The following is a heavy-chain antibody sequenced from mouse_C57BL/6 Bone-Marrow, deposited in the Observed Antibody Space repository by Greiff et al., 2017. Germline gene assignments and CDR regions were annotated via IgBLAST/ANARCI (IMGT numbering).Heavy chain of an antibody. CDR1: GYTFTDYY. D-gene: IGHD2-12*01. CDR2: INPNNGGT. Sequence: EVQLQQSGPELVKPGASVKISCKASGYTFTDYYMNWVKQSHGKSLEWIGDINPNNGGTSYNQKFKGKATLTVDKSSSTAYMELRSLTSEDSAVYYCARLRHYAMDYWGQGTSVTVSS. CDR3: ARLRHYAMDY. J-gene: IGHJ4*01. V-gene: IGHV1-26*01.